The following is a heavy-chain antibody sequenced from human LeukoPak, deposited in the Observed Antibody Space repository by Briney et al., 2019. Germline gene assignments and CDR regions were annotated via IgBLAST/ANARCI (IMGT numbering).Heavy chain of an antibody. CDR1: GFTFTNYA. CDR3: AKCSASYGNDALDV. Sequence: PGGSLRLSCAASGFTFTNYAMNWVRQAPGKGLEWVAFIRGGGAGARYPDAAKGRFTISRDNSKNTLYLHMNTLRVEDTATYYCAKCSASYGNDALDVWGQGTVVIVSS. J-gene: IGHJ3*01. V-gene: IGHV3-23*01. CDR2: IRGGGAGA. D-gene: IGHD3-10*02.